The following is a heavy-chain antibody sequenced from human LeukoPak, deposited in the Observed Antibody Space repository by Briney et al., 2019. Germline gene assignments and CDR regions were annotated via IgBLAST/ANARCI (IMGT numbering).Heavy chain of an antibody. J-gene: IGHJ4*02. V-gene: IGHV1-24*01. Sequence: GASVKVSCKASGYTFTSYGISWVRQAPGKGLEWRGGFDPEDGETIYAQKFQGRVTMTEDTSTDTAYMELSSLRSEDTAVYYCATLPGGKWLLNDYWGQGTLVTVSS. D-gene: IGHD3-22*01. CDR2: FDPEDGET. CDR3: ATLPGGKWLLNDY. CDR1: GYTFTSYG.